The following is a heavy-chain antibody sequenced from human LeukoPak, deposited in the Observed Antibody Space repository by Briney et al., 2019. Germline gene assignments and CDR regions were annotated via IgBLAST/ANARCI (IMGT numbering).Heavy chain of an antibody. V-gene: IGHV3-23*01. Sequence: GGSLRLSCAASGFTFSSYAMSWVRQAPGKGLEWVSAISGSGGSTYYADSVKGRFTISRDNSKNTLYLQMNSLRAEDTAVYYCAKKGAGYGSGSLAYYYYGMDVWGQGTTVTVSS. CDR3: AKKGAGYGSGSLAYYYYGMDV. D-gene: IGHD3-10*01. J-gene: IGHJ6*02. CDR1: GFTFSSYA. CDR2: ISGSGGST.